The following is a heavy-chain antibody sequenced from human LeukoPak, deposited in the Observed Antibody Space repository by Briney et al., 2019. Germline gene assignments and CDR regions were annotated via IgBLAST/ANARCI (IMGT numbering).Heavy chain of an antibody. CDR2: ISGSGGST. J-gene: IGHJ5*02. CDR1: GFTFSSYA. D-gene: IGHD6-19*01. Sequence: GGSLRLSCAASGFTFSSYAMSWVRQAPGKGLEWVSAISGSGGSTYYADSVKGRFTISRDNSKNTLYLQMNSLRAEDTAVYYCAKASGRWLVHDWFDPWGQGNLVTVSS. CDR3: AKASGRWLVHDWFDP. V-gene: IGHV3-23*01.